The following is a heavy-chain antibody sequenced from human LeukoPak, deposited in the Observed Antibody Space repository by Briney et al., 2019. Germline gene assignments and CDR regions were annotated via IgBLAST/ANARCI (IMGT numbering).Heavy chain of an antibody. CDR1: GFPFSSYW. D-gene: IGHD5-24*01. CDR2: IKQDGGET. J-gene: IGHJ4*02. Sequence: GGSLRLSCAASGFPFSSYWMAWVRQAPGKGLEWVASIKQDGGETFYVDSVKGRFTISRDNAKKSLYLQMNSLRAEDTAVYYCARDFYGYNWVNYLDYWGQGTLVTVSS. V-gene: IGHV3-7*01. CDR3: ARDFYGYNWVNYLDY.